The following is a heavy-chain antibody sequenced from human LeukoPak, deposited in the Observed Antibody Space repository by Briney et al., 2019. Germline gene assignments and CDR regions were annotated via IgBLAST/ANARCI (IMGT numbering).Heavy chain of an antibody. CDR2: IYSSGST. J-gene: IGHJ4*02. CDR3: ARGTSYGSGSYEYFDD. CDR1: GGSITNPSYY. D-gene: IGHD3-10*01. Sequence: SQTLSLTCTVSGGSITNPSYYWSWIRQPAGKGLEWMGRIYSSGSTNYNPSLKSRVTLSVDTPKNQFSLRLNAVTAADTALYSCARGTSYGSGSYEYFDDWGQGILVTVSS. V-gene: IGHV4-61*02.